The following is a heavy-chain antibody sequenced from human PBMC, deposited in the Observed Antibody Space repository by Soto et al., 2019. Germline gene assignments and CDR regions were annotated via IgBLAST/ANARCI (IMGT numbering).Heavy chain of an antibody. Sequence: QLLESGPGLVKPSETLSLTCTVSGGSISSSSYYWGWIRQPPGKGLEWIGSIYYSGSTYYNPSLKSRVTISVDTSKNQFSLKLSSVTAADTAVYYCARHELSSGPGIDYWGQGTLVTVSS. CDR3: ARHELSSGPGIDY. D-gene: IGHD3-22*01. V-gene: IGHV4-39*01. J-gene: IGHJ4*02. CDR2: IYYSGST. CDR1: GGSISSSSYY.